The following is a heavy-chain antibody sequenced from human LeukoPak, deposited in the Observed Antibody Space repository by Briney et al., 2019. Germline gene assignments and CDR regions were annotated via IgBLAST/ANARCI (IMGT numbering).Heavy chain of an antibody. D-gene: IGHD2-15*01. CDR1: GYTFTGYY. CDR2: INPNSGGT. CDR3: ARVDLLGYCSGGSCYSNPFDY. V-gene: IGHV1-2*02. Sequence: ASVKVSCKASGYTFTGYYMHWVRQAPGQGLEWMGWINPNSGGTNYAQKFQGRVTMTRDTSISTAYMELSRLRSDDTAVYYCARVDLLGYCSGGSCYSNPFDYWGQGTLVTVSS. J-gene: IGHJ4*02.